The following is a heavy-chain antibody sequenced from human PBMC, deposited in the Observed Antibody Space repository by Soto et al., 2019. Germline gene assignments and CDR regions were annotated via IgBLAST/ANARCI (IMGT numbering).Heavy chain of an antibody. D-gene: IGHD6-13*01. CDR1: GLTFTRHA. Sequence: QVQLVESGGGVVQPGRSLRLSCSTSGLTFTRHAMHWVRQVPGKGLEWVAAISDDGSKKHYVDSVKGRFSISRDKSRNTVYLQMNSLRVEDTAVYFCAGERETSSWCLSGFEYWGQGTLVTVSS. V-gene: IGHV3-30-3*01. CDR2: ISDDGSKK. J-gene: IGHJ4*02. CDR3: AGERETSSWCLSGFEY.